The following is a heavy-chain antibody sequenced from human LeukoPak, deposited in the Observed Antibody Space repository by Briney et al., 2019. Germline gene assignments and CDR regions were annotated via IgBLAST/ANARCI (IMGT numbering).Heavy chain of an antibody. Sequence: GGSLTLSCAASGIMFGNYAMNWVRQAPGKGLEWVSVVSGSGASPHYADSVKGRFTISRDNSKNTLYLQMNSPRAEDTAVYYCAKDDDYDILTGYFDYWGQGTLVTVSS. CDR3: AKDDDYDILTGYFDY. CDR2: VSGSGASP. V-gene: IGHV3-23*01. J-gene: IGHJ4*02. CDR1: GIMFGNYA. D-gene: IGHD3-9*01.